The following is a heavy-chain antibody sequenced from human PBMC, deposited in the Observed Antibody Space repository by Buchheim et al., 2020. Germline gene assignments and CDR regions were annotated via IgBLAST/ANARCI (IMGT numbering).Heavy chain of an antibody. Sequence: QVQLVQSGAEVKKPGASVKVSCKASGYTFTGYYMHWVRQAPGQGLEWMGWINPNSGGTNYAQKFQGRVTMTRDTSISTAYMELSRLRSDDTAVYYCARLAIGQDIVVVPAARENLGNNWFDPWGQGTL. J-gene: IGHJ5*02. D-gene: IGHD2-2*01. CDR3: ARLAIGQDIVVVPAARENLGNNWFDP. V-gene: IGHV1-2*02. CDR2: INPNSGGT. CDR1: GYTFTGYY.